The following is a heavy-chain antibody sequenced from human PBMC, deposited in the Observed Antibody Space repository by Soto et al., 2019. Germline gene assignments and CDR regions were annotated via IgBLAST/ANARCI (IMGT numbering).Heavy chain of an antibody. CDR1: GGSVNSGAYY. V-gene: IGHV4-61*08. Sequence: PSETLSLTCAVSGGSVNSGAYYWNWIRQTPGKGLEWIGYIYYSGSTNYKPSLESRVTILLDTSKNQFSLQLTSVTAADTAVYYCASGGRFYGLGGWGQGTTVPVAS. J-gene: IGHJ6*02. CDR3: ASGGRFYGLGG. CDR2: IYYSGST.